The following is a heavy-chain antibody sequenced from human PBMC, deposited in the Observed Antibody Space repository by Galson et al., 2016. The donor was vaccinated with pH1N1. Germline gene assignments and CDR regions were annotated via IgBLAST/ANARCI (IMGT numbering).Heavy chain of an antibody. Sequence: SVKVSCKASGYTFTNYGVSWVRQAPGQGLEWMGWIITYNGNADYAEHLQGRVTMTTDTSTNTAYMELRSLRSDDTAVYYCARDRPSPLVGYVFGVWGQGTVVTVSS. V-gene: IGHV1-18*04. J-gene: IGHJ3*01. CDR1: GYTFTNYG. CDR2: IITYNGNA. CDR3: ARDRPSPLVGYVFGV. D-gene: IGHD2-2*01.